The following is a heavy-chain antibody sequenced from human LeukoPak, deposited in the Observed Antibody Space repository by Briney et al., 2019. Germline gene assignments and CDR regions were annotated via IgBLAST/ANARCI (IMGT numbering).Heavy chain of an antibody. J-gene: IGHJ4*02. Sequence: SQTLSLTCALSGDSFSGNTAAWNWLRQSPSRGLEWLGRTYYRSKWYNDYAVSVKGRITINPDTSKNQFSLQLNSVTPEDTAVYYCARAEGSGSYYAWGQGTLVTVSS. CDR1: GDSFSGNTAA. V-gene: IGHV6-1*01. CDR3: ARAEGSGSYYA. CDR2: TYYRSKWYN. D-gene: IGHD3-10*01.